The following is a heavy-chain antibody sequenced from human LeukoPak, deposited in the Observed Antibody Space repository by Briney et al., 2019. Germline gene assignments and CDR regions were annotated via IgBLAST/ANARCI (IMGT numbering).Heavy chain of an antibody. V-gene: IGHV4-59*11. CDR3: ARDQGSSSSGEIFDY. J-gene: IGHJ4*02. Sequence: SETLSLTCTVSGGSISSHYWSWIRQPPGKGLEWIGYIYYSGSTNYNPSLKSRVTISVDTSKNQFSLKLSSVTAADTAVYYCARDQGSSSSGEIFDYWGQGTLVTVSS. CDR1: GGSISSHY. D-gene: IGHD6-6*01. CDR2: IYYSGST.